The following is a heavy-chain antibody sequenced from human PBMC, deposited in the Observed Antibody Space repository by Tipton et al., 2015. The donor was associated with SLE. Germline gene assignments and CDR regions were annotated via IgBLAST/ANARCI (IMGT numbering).Heavy chain of an antibody. Sequence: SLRLSCATSGFTFSGSVIHWVRQASGKGLEWVGRIRSRANNYATAYTASVKGRFTISRDDSERTAFLQMNTLKTEDTAMYYCAHNWNLGTWGQGTLVTVSS. CDR2: IRSRANNYAT. CDR1: GFTFSGSV. J-gene: IGHJ4*02. V-gene: IGHV3-73*01. CDR3: AHNWNLGT. D-gene: IGHD1-1*01.